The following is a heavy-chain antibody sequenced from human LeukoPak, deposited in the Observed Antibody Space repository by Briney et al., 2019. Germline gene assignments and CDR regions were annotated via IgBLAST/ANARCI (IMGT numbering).Heavy chain of an antibody. D-gene: IGHD6-19*01. CDR3: AKDARRTSGWYFFDY. CDR2: ISDSGART. J-gene: IGHJ4*02. Sequence: GGSLRLSCAASGFTFDDYGMTWVRQAPGKGLEWVSAISDSGARTYYADSVKGRFTISRDNSKNMLFLQMNSLRAEDTAVYYCAKDARRTSGWYFFDYWGQGTLVTVSS. CDR1: GFTFDDYG. V-gene: IGHV3-23*01.